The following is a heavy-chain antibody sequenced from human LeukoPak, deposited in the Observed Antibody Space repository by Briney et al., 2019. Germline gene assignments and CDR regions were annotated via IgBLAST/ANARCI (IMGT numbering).Heavy chain of an antibody. Sequence: PGGSLRLSCAVSGFTIGSHFMGWVRHLPGKGLQCVAILEPSGNERNYVDSVKGRFSISRDNAQNSLSLQMNNLSADDTAVYYCARLGAASSGKYYFDSWGQGTLVTVSS. D-gene: IGHD6-25*01. CDR3: ARLGAASSGKYYFDS. CDR2: LEPSGNER. J-gene: IGHJ4*02. CDR1: GFTIGSHF. V-gene: IGHV3-7*01.